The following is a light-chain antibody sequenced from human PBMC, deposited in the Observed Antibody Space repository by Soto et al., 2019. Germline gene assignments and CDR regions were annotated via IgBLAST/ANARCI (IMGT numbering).Light chain of an antibody. J-gene: IGKJ1*01. CDR3: QQYSNWPRT. CDR2: GAS. V-gene: IGKV3-15*01. Sequence: EIVMTRSPATLSVSPGERATLSCRASQSVTSNLAWYQQKPGQAPRLLISGASTRATGIPARFSGSGSGTEFTLTISTLQSEDFAVYYCQQYSNWPRTFGQGTKVDIK. CDR1: QSVTSN.